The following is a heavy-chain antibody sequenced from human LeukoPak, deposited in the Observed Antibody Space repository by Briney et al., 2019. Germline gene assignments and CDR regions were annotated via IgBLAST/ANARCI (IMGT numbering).Heavy chain of an antibody. J-gene: IGHJ4*02. CDR3: AKDSWYQLLGGYFDY. CDR1: GFTFSSYA. Sequence: PGGSLRLSCAASGFTFSSYAMSWVRQAPGKGLEWVSAISGSGGSTYYADSVKGRFTISRDNSKNTLYLQMNSLRAEDTAVYYCAKDSWYQLLGGYFDYWGQGTLVTVSS. CDR2: ISGSGGST. D-gene: IGHD2-2*01. V-gene: IGHV3-23*01.